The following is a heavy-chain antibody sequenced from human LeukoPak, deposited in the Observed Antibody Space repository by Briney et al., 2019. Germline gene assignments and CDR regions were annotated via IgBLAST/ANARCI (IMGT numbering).Heavy chain of an antibody. CDR3: ARGGGSYPFFDY. CDR2: TSNSDTTR. Sequence: GGSLRLSCAASGFTFGIYEMNWVRQAPGKGLEWVSYTSNSDTTRYYADSVKGRFTISRDNVKNSLYLQMSSLRAEDTAVYYCARGGGSYPFFDYWGQGTLVTVSS. V-gene: IGHV3-48*03. CDR1: GFTFGIYE. D-gene: IGHD1-26*01. J-gene: IGHJ4*02.